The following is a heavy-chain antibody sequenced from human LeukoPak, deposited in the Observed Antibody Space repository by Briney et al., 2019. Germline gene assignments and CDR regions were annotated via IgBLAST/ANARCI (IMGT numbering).Heavy chain of an antibody. CDR1: GFTFSSYG. Sequence: GGSLRLSCAASGFTFSSYGMHWVRQAPGKGLEWVAVISYDGSNKYYADSVKGRFTISRDNSKNTLYLQMSSLRAEDTAVYYCAKDGSGYDYLDYWGQGTLVTVSS. CDR2: ISYDGSNK. CDR3: AKDGSGYDYLDY. V-gene: IGHV3-30*18. J-gene: IGHJ4*02. D-gene: IGHD5-12*01.